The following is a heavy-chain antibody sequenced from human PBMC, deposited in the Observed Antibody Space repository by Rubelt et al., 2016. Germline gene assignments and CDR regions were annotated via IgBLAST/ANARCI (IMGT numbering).Heavy chain of an antibody. CDR2: INAGNGNT. Sequence: QVQLVQSGAEVKKPGASVKVSCKASGYTFTSYAMHWVRQAPGQRLEWMGWINAGNGNTKYSQKFQGRVPITQDTSASTAYMELSSLRSEDTAVYYCARDIYSGSYYGYWGQGTLVTVSS. CDR1: GYTFTSYA. V-gene: IGHV1-3*01. D-gene: IGHD1-26*01. J-gene: IGHJ4*02. CDR3: ARDIYSGSYYGY.